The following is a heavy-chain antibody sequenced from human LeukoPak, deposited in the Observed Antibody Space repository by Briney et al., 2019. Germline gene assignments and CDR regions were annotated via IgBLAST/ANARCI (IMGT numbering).Heavy chain of an antibody. V-gene: IGHV3-7*04. Sequence: PGGSLRLSCAASGFTFNNYWMTWVRQAPGKGLEWVGNIKPEGSEESYVDSVRGPFTISRDNAKNTLSLQMNSLRAEDTAVYYCARTSVAAPGGHYWGQGTLVIVSS. CDR2: IKPEGSEE. D-gene: IGHD6-13*01. CDR1: GFTFNNYW. CDR3: ARTSVAAPGGHY. J-gene: IGHJ4*02.